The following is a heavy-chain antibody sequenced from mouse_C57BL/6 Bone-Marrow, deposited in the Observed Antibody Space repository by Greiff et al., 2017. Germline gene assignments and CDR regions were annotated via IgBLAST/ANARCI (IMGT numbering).Heavy chain of an antibody. J-gene: IGHJ1*03. Sequence: VQLQQPGAELVMPGASVKLSCKASGYTFTSYWMHWVKQRPGQGLEWIGEIDPSDSYTNYNQKFKGKSTLTVDKSSSTAYMQRSSLTSEDSAVYYCARDGSSFYWYFDVWGTGTTVSVSS. CDR3: ARDGSSFYWYFDV. CDR2: IDPSDSYT. V-gene: IGHV1-69*01. CDR1: GYTFTSYW. D-gene: IGHD1-1*01.